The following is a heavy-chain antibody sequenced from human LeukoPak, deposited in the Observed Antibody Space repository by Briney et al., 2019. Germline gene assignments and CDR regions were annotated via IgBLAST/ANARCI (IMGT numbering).Heavy chain of an antibody. CDR1: GGSFSGYY. J-gene: IGHJ3*02. V-gene: IGHV4-34*01. Sequence: PSETLSLTCAVYGGSFSGYYWSWIRQPPGKGLEWIGEINHSGSTNYNPSLKSRVTISVDTSKNQFSLKLSSVTAADTAVYYCARHLIAVAGTGSVFDIWGQGTTVTVSS. CDR3: ARHLIAVAGTGSVFDI. CDR2: INHSGST. D-gene: IGHD6-19*01.